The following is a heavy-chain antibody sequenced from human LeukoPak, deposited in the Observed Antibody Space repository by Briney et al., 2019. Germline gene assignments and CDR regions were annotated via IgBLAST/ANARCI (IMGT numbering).Heavy chain of an antibody. D-gene: IGHD6-19*01. J-gene: IGHJ4*02. CDR2: INSDGTTT. CDR3: ARAPRYSSGWYFDY. V-gene: IGHV3-74*01. CDR1: GFTFSTYW. Sequence: GGSLRLSCAASGFTFSTYWMHWVRQAPGKGLEWVSRINSDGTTTNYADSVKGRFTISRDNAKNTLYLQMNSLRAEDTAVYYCARAPRYSSGWYFDYWGQGTLVTVSS.